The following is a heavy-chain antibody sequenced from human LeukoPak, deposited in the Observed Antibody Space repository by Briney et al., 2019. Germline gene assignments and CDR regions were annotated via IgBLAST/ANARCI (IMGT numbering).Heavy chain of an antibody. CDR1: GFTFSSYA. V-gene: IGHV3-23*01. Sequence: GGSLRLSCAASGFTFSSYAMSWVRQAPGKGLEWVSAISGSGGSTYYADSVKGRFTISRDNSKNTLYLQMNSLRAEDTAVYYCAKVGGRYCSGGSCHYFDYWGQGTLVTVSS. D-gene: IGHD2-15*01. CDR3: AKVGGRYCSGGSCHYFDY. CDR2: ISGSGGST. J-gene: IGHJ4*02.